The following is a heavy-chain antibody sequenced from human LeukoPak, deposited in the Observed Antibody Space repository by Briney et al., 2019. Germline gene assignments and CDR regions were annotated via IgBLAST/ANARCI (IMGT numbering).Heavy chain of an antibody. D-gene: IGHD3-10*01. J-gene: IGHJ2*01. CDR3: ARHRGSYVNWYFDL. Sequence: SETLSLTCTVSGGSISSYYWSWIRQPPGKGLEWIGYIYYSGSTNYNPSLKSRVTISVDTSKNQFSLKLSSVTAADTAVYYCARHRGSYVNWYFDLWGRGTLVTVSS. CDR2: IYYSGST. CDR1: GGSISSYY. V-gene: IGHV4-59*08.